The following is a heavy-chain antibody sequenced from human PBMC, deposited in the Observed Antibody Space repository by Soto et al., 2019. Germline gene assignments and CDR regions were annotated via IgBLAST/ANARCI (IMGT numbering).Heavy chain of an antibody. CDR3: ARGLSQVGARPRFRYFDY. D-gene: IGHD6-6*01. J-gene: IGHJ4*02. CDR1: GGSFSGYY. Sequence: PSETLSLTCAVYGGSFSGYYWSWIRQPPGKGLEWIGEINHSGSTNYNPSLKSRVTISVDTSKNQFSLKLSSVTAADTAVYYCARGLSQVGARPRFRYFDYWGQGTLVTVSS. V-gene: IGHV4-34*01. CDR2: INHSGST.